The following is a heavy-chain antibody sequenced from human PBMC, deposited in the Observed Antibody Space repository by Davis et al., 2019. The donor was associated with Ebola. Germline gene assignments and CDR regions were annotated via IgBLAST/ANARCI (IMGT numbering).Heavy chain of an antibody. Sequence: GGSLRLSCEPPGSIFRNYAMSWVRQAPGQGLEWVSTFGTGGDTYYADSVKGRFDISRDNSRGTLYLQMNSLRVEDSAIYYCVKDSSNIWFDIWGQGTLVTVSS. CDR2: FGTGGDT. CDR1: GSIFRNYA. J-gene: IGHJ3*02. V-gene: IGHV3-23*01. D-gene: IGHD2/OR15-2a*01. CDR3: VKDSSNIWFDI.